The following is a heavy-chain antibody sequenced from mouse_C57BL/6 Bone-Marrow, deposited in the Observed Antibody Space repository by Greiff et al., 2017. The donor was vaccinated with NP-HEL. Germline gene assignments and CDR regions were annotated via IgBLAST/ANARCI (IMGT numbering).Heavy chain of an antibody. Sequence: EVNVVESGGGLVKPGGSLKLSCAASGFTFSSYTMSWVRQTPEKRLEWVATISGGGGNTYYPDSVKGRFTISRDNAKNTLYLQMSSLRSEDTALYYCARYDGYYPHYYAMDYWGQGTSVTVSS. J-gene: IGHJ4*01. CDR1: GFTFSSYT. CDR3: ARYDGYYPHYYAMDY. D-gene: IGHD2-3*01. V-gene: IGHV5-9*01. CDR2: ISGGGGNT.